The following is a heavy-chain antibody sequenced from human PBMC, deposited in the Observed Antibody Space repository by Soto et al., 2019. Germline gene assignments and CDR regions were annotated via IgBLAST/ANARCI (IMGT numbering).Heavy chain of an antibody. Sequence: PSETLSLTCTVSGGSISSGGYYWSWIRQHPGKGLEWIGYIYYSGSTYYNPSLKSRVTISVDTSKNQFSLKLSSVTAADTAVYYCARDSAEYCINGVCYPTRYYYYGMDVWGQGTTVTVSS. CDR1: GGSISSGGYY. CDR3: ARDSAEYCINGVCYPTRYYYYGMDV. J-gene: IGHJ6*02. CDR2: IYYSGST. V-gene: IGHV4-31*02. D-gene: IGHD2-8*01.